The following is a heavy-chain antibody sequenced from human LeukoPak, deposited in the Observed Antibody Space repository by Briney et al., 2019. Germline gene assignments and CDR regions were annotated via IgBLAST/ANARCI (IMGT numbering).Heavy chain of an antibody. CDR3: ARVSSGYGSGSYSF. CDR2: IYHSGST. J-gene: IGHJ4*02. Sequence: PSQTLSLTCAVSGGSISSGGYSWSWIRQPPGKGLEWIRYIYHSGSTYYNPSLKSRVTISRDTSKNQFSLKLSSVTAADTAVYYCARVSSGYGSGSYSFWGQGTLVTVSS. CDR1: GGSISSGGYS. V-gene: IGHV4-30-2*01. D-gene: IGHD3-10*01.